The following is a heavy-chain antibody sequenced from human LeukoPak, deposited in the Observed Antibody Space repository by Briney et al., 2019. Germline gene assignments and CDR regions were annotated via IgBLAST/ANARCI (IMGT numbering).Heavy chain of an antibody. CDR1: GFSFSVYW. Sequence: TGGSLRLSCAASGFSFSVYWMHWVRQATGKGPVWVSRIKTDGSITDYADFVKGRFTISRDNAKNSLYLQMNSLRAEDTAVYYCARGVSAAPFDYWGQGTLVTVSS. J-gene: IGHJ4*02. D-gene: IGHD2-2*01. CDR2: IKTDGSIT. V-gene: IGHV3-74*01. CDR3: ARGVSAAPFDY.